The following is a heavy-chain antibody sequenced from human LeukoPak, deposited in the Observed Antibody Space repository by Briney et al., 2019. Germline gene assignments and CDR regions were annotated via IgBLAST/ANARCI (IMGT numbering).Heavy chain of an antibody. CDR1: GFTFKTYS. Sequence: GGSLRLSCAASGFTFKTYSMNWVRQAPGKGLEWVAVISSDGGTKYYADSVKGRFTLSRDNSRNTLDLQMNSLGPEDTAVYYCAKEYDSGGYGAYFDYWGQGTLVTVSS. D-gene: IGHD3-10*01. J-gene: IGHJ4*02. V-gene: IGHV3-30*18. CDR2: ISSDGGTK. CDR3: AKEYDSGGYGAYFDY.